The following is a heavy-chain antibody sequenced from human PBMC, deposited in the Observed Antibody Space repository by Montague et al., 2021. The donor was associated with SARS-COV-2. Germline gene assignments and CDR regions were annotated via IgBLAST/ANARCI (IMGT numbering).Heavy chain of an antibody. D-gene: IGHD3-3*01. Sequence: TLSLTCTVSGGSISSGGYYWSWIRQHPGKGLEWIGYIYYSGSTYYNPSLKSRVTISVDTSKNQFSLKLSSVTAADMAVYYCARSSSPSITIFGVSNTYWYFELWGRGTLVTVSS. CDR3: ARSSSPSITIFGVSNTYWYFEL. J-gene: IGHJ2*01. CDR2: IYYSGST. CDR1: GGSISSGGYY. V-gene: IGHV4-31*03.